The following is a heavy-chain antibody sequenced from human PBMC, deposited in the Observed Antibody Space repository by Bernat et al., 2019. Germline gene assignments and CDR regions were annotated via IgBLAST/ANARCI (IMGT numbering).Heavy chain of an antibody. J-gene: IGHJ5*02. V-gene: IGHV3-74*01. Sequence: EVQLVESGGGLVQPGGSLRLSCAASGFTFSSYWLHWVRQAPGKGLVWVSRINSDGSSTSYADSVTGRFTISRDNAKNTVYLKMNSLRAEDTAVYYCARDGWNYWGWFDPWGQGTLVTVSS. CDR2: INSDGSST. D-gene: IGHD1-7*01. CDR3: ARDGWNYWGWFDP. CDR1: GFTFSSYW.